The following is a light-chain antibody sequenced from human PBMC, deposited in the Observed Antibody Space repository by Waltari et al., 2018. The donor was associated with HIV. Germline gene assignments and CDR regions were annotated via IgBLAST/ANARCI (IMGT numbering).Light chain of an antibody. CDR1: QDIGPW. V-gene: IGKV1-5*03. CDR3: QQYNFYPWT. CDR2: KTS. J-gene: IGKJ1*01. Sequence: DIRMTQSPSTLSTFVGDTVTITCWASQDIGPWLAWFQQKPGQVPKVLIQKTSNLESGVPSRFNGSASGAEFTLIISSLQPDDFGTYYCQQYNFYPWTFGQGTKVEIK.